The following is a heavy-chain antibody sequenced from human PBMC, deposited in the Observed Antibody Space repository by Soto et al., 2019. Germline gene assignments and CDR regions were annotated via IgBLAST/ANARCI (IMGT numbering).Heavy chain of an antibody. CDR1: GGTFSSYT. V-gene: IGHV1-69*02. D-gene: IGHD3-10*01. CDR3: ASFGSGSYYSSAFDI. CDR2: IIPILGIA. Sequence: SVQVSCKASGGTFSSYTISWVRQAPGQGLEWMGRIIPILGIANYAQKFQGRVTITADKSTSTAYMELSSLRSEDTAVYYCASFGSGSYYSSAFDIWGQGTMVTVSS. J-gene: IGHJ3*02.